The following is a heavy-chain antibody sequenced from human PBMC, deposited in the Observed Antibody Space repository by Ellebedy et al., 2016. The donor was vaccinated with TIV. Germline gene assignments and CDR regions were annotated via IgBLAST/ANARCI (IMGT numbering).Heavy chain of an antibody. J-gene: IGHJ4*02. Sequence: ASVKVSXKASGYTFTGYYMHWVRQAPGQGLEWMGWISAYNGNTNYAQKLQGRVTMTTDTSTSTAYMELRSLRSDDTAVYYCARDPMVRGVFDYWGQGTLVTVSS. CDR3: ARDPMVRGVFDY. D-gene: IGHD3-10*01. V-gene: IGHV1-18*04. CDR2: ISAYNGNT. CDR1: GYTFTGYY.